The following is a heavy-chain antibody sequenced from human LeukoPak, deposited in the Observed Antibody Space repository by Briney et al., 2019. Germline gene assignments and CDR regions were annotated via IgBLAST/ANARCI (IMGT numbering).Heavy chain of an antibody. D-gene: IGHD3-10*01. Sequence: SETLSLTCAVSGGSISSGGYSWSWIRQPPGKGLEWIGYIYYSGSTYYNPSLKSRVTISVDTSKNQFSLKLSSVTAADTAVYYCARTRGFISEVDYWGQGTLVTASS. V-gene: IGHV4-30-4*07. CDR2: IYYSGST. CDR1: GGSISSGGYS. J-gene: IGHJ4*02. CDR3: ARTRGFISEVDY.